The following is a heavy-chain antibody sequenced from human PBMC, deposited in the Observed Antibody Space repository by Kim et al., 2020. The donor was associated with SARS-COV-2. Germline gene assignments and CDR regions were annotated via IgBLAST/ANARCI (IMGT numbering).Heavy chain of an antibody. Sequence: GGSLRLSCAASGFTFSSYWMTWVRQAPGKGLEWVANIKQDGNQKYYVDSAKGRFTISRDNAKNSLYLQMNSLRAEDTAVYYCARDGDLYSSGKDAFDIWGQGTMVTVSS. V-gene: IGHV3-7*01. J-gene: IGHJ3*02. CDR3: ARDGDLYSSGKDAFDI. D-gene: IGHD6-19*01. CDR2: IKQDGNQK. CDR1: GFTFSSYW.